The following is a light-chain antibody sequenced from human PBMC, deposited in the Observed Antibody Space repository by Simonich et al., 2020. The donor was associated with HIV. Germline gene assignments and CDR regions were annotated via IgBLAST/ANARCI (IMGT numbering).Light chain of an antibody. CDR2: DAS. CDR1: KGISSA. CDR3: QFNSYPVT. V-gene: IGKV1-13*02. J-gene: IGKJ3*01. Sequence: AIQLTQSPSSLSASVGDRGTITCRASKGISSALALYQQKPGKAPKLLIYDASSLESGVPSRCSGSGSGTDFTLTISSLQPEDFATYYCQFNSYPVTFGPGTKVDIK.